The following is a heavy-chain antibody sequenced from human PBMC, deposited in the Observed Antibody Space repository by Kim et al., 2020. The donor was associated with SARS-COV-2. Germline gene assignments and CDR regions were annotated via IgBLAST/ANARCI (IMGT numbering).Heavy chain of an antibody. J-gene: IGHJ6*03. CDR2: T. CDR3: ANPDYYYYMDV. V-gene: IGHV3-23*01. Sequence: TYYADSVKGRFTISRDNSKNTLYLQMNSLRAEDTAVYYCANPDYYYYMDVWGKGTTVTVSS.